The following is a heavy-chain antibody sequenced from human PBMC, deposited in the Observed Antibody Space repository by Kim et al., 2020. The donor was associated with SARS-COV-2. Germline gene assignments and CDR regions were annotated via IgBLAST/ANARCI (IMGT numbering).Heavy chain of an antibody. D-gene: IGHD5-12*01. CDR1: GGSINSNSYY. V-gene: IGHV4-39*07. CDR2: IYYSGST. CDR3: ARVSGGGWLQSVHWFDP. J-gene: IGHJ5*02. Sequence: SETLSLTCTVSGGSINSNSYYWGCIRQPPGKGLEGIGNIYYSGSTYYNPSRKIRVTMSVDTSKNQFSLRLSSVTAADTAVCYCARVSGGGWLQSVHWFDPWGQGTLVTVSS.